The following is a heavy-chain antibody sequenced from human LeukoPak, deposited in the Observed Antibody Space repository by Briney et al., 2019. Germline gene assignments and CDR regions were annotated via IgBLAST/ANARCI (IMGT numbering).Heavy chain of an antibody. Sequence: GGSLRLSCAASGFTFSSYPMHWVRQAPGKGLEWVAVISFDRSNKYYADSVKGRFTISRDNSKNTLYLQMNSLRAEDTAVYYCARGKQWLALDPSFDYWGQGTLATVSS. CDR1: GFTFSSYP. D-gene: IGHD6-19*01. CDR2: ISFDRSNK. J-gene: IGHJ4*02. V-gene: IGHV3-30*04. CDR3: ARGKQWLALDPSFDY.